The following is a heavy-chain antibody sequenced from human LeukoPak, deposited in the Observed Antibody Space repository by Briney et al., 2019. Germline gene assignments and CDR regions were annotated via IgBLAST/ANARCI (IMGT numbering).Heavy chain of an antibody. V-gene: IGHV1-69*01. CDR2: IIPIFGTA. J-gene: IGHJ3*02. CDR1: GGTFSSYA. CDR3: ATGPRQQLVRNAFDI. Sequence: SVKVSCKASGGTFSSYAISWVRQAPGQGLEWMGGIIPIFGTANYAQKFQGRVTITAGESTSTAYMELSSLRSEDTTVYYCATGPRQQLVRNAFDIWGQGTMVTVSS. D-gene: IGHD6-13*01.